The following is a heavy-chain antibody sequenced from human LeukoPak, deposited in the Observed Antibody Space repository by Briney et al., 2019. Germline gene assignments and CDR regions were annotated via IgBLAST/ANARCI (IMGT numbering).Heavy chain of an antibody. CDR1: GFTFNSYA. V-gene: IGHV3-23*01. Sequence: GGSLRPSCAASGFTFNSYAMSWVRQAPGKGLEWVSAISGSGGGTYYADSVKGRFTTSRDNAKNTLYLQMNSLRAEDTAVYYCAKESKYITIFGVANYFDYWGQGTLVTVSS. J-gene: IGHJ4*02. CDR2: ISGSGGGT. D-gene: IGHD3-3*01. CDR3: AKESKYITIFGVANYFDY.